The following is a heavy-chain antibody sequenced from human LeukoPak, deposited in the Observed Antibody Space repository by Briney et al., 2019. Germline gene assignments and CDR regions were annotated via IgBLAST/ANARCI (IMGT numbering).Heavy chain of an antibody. D-gene: IGHD1-26*01. CDR2: IYYSGST. V-gene: IGHV4-59*08. J-gene: IGHJ4*02. Sequence: SETLSLTCTVSGGSISSYYWSWIRQPPGKGLEWIGYIYYSGSTNYNPSLKSRVTISVDTSKNQFSLKLSSVTAADTAVYYCARQGAIVGATTDFDYWGQGTLVTVSS. CDR1: GGSISSYY. CDR3: ARQGAIVGATTDFDY.